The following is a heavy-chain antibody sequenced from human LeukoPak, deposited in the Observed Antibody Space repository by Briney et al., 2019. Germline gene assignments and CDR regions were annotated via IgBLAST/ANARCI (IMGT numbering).Heavy chain of an antibody. CDR1: GYTLTELS. J-gene: IGHJ4*02. V-gene: IGHV1-24*01. Sequence: ASVKVSCKVSGYTLTELSMHWVRQAPGKGLEWMGGFDPEDGETIYAQKFQGRVTMTEDTSTDTAYMELSSLRSEDTAVYYCAIGYDYIWGSYRYRPAPPFDYWGQGTLVTVSS. D-gene: IGHD3-16*02. CDR2: FDPEDGET. CDR3: AIGYDYIWGSYRYRPAPPFDY.